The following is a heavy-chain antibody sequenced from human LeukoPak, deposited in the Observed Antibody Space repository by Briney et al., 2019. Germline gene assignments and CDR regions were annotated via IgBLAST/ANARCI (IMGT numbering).Heavy chain of an antibody. CDR2: ISGSGGTT. CDR3: AKDGAPQQLVIY. D-gene: IGHD6-13*01. Sequence: ETLSLTCTVSGGSISSYYWSWIRQPPGKGLEWVSVISGSGGTTYYADSVKGRFTISRDNSKNTLYLQMNSLRAEDTAVYYCAKDGAPQQLVIYWGQGTLVTVSS. CDR1: GGSISSYY. V-gene: IGHV3-23*01. J-gene: IGHJ4*02.